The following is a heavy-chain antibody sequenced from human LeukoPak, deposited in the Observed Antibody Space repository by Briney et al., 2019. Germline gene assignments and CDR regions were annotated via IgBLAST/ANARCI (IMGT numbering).Heavy chain of an antibody. Sequence: SETLSLTCTLSGGPISRYYWSWIRQPPGKGREWIGYNYYSGSTKHHPSLKSRVTISVDTSKNQFSLKLSSVTAADTAVYDCARHRAAYYYYGMDVWGQGTTVTVSS. CDR2: NYYSGST. CDR3: ARHRAAYYYYGMDV. CDR1: GGPISRYY. V-gene: IGHV4-59*08. J-gene: IGHJ6*02. D-gene: IGHD6-25*01.